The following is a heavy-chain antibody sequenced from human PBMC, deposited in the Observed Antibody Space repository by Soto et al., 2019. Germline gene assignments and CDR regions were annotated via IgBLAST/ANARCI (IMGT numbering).Heavy chain of an antibody. CDR1: GGSISSYY. D-gene: IGHD4-17*01. CDR2: IYCSGST. J-gene: IGHJ2*01. Sequence: SETLSLTCPVSGGSISSYYWSWIRQPPGKGLEWIGYIYCSGSTNYNPSLKSRVTISVDTSKNQFSLKLSSVTAADTAVYYCSGSSSVYGDYGDALNWYFDLWGRGTLVTVSS. CDR3: SGSSSVYGDYGDALNWYFDL. V-gene: IGHV4-59*01.